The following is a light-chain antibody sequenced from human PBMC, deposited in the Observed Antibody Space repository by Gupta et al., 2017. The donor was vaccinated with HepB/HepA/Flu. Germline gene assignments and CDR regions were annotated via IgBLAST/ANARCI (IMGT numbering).Light chain of an antibody. Sequence: QSALTQPPSASGSPGPSVTISCTGTSRDVGGYNYVSWYQQHPDKAPKLMIYEVSERPSGVPDRFSGSKSGNTASLTVSGLQADDEADYYCSSYAGSDNLVFGGGTKLTVL. J-gene: IGLJ2*01. CDR3: SSYAGSDNLV. V-gene: IGLV2-8*01. CDR2: EVS. CDR1: SRDVGGYNY.